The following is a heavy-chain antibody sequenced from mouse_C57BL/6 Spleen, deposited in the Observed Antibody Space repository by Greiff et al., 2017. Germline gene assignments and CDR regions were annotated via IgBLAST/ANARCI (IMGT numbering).Heavy chain of an antibody. CDR3: ARDYDDLYWYFDV. V-gene: IGHV3-6*01. Sequence: EVKLEESGPGLVKPSQSLSLTCSVTGCSITSGYYWNWIRQFPGNKLEWMGYISYDGSNNYNPSLKNRISITRDTSKNQFFLKLNSVTTEDTATYYCARDYDDLYWYFDVWGTGTTVTVSS. J-gene: IGHJ1*03. CDR2: ISYDGSN. D-gene: IGHD2-12*01. CDR1: GCSITSGYY.